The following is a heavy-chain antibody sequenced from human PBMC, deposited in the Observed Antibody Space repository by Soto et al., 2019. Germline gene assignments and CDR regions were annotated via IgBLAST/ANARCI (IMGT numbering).Heavy chain of an antibody. J-gene: IGHJ6*02. D-gene: IGHD6-19*01. Sequence: GGSLRLSCAASGFTFSSYAMHWVRQAPGKGLEWVAVISYDGSNKYYADSGKGRFTISRDNSKNTLYLQMNSLRAEDTAVYYCARELGAVARYYYYGMEVRGQGYSVTVS. V-gene: IGHV3-30-3*01. CDR1: GFTFSSYA. CDR2: ISYDGSNK. CDR3: ARELGAVARYYYYGMEV.